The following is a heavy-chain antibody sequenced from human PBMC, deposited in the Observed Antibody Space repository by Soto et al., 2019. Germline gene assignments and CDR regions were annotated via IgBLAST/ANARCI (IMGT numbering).Heavy chain of an antibody. D-gene: IGHD2-15*01. CDR3: ARSGPYCNGGSCYFQY. CDR2: IIPAFGPA. V-gene: IGHV1-69*01. Sequence: QVQLVQSGAEVKKPGSSVKVSCKVSGGTFSSFDISWLRQAPEQRLEWMGGIIPAFGPANYAPKFQGTVSITADDSATTVYMELSSLRSDDTGVYYCARSGPYCNGGSCYFQYWGQGTLVTVSS. J-gene: IGHJ1*01. CDR1: GGTFSSFD.